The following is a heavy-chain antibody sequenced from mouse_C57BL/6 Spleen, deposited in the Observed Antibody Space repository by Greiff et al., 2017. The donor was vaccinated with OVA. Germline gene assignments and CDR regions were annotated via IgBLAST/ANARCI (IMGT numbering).Heavy chain of an antibody. J-gene: IGHJ1*03. V-gene: IGHV5-12*01. CDR2: ISNGGGST. CDR1: GFTFSDYY. CDR3: ARRRGNFGEWYFDV. Sequence: EVMLVESGGGLVQPGGSLKLSCAASGFTFSDYYMYWVRQTPEKRLEWVAYISNGGGSTYYPDTVKGRFTISRDNAKNTLYLQMSRLKSEDTAMYYCARRRGNFGEWYFDVWGTGTTVTVSS. D-gene: IGHD2-1*01.